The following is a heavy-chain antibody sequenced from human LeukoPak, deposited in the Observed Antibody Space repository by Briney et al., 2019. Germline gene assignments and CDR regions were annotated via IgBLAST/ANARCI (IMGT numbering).Heavy chain of an antibody. CDR1: GVTFSSYW. CDR2: IKQDESEK. CDR3: ARDKIEGPTKLDY. V-gene: IGHV3-7*01. D-gene: IGHD1-1*01. J-gene: IGHJ4*02. Sequence: GGSLRLSCAASGVTFSSYWMRWVRQAPGKGLEWVANIKQDESEKYYVDSVKGRFTISRDNAKNSLYLQMNSLRAEDTAVYYCARDKIEGPTKLDYWGQGILVTVSS.